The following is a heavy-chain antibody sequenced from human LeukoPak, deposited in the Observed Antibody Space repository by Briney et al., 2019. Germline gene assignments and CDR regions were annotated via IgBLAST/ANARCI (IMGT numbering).Heavy chain of an antibody. J-gene: IGHJ6*02. CDR2: ISSSSSYI. V-gene: IGHV3-21*01. CDR3: AGESSGPWGSVYGMDV. D-gene: IGHD3-10*01. CDR1: GFTFSSYS. Sequence: GGSLRLSCAASGFTFSSYSMNWVRQAPGKGLEWVSSISSSSSYIYYADSVKGRFTISRDNAKNSLYLQMNSLRAEDTAVYYCAGESSGPWGSVYGMDVWGQGTTVTVSS.